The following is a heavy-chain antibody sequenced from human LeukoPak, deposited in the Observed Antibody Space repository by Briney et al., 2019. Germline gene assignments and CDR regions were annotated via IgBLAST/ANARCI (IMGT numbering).Heavy chain of an antibody. CDR2: IIPIFGTA. D-gene: IGHD3-10*01. CDR1: GGTFSSYA. J-gene: IGHJ4*02. Sequence: GASVKVSCKASGGTFSSYAISWVRQAPGQGLEWMGGIIPIFGTANYAQKFQGRVTITTDESTSTAYMELSSLRSEDTAVYYCARDRAYYGSGRKEPAFDYWGQGTLVTVSS. V-gene: IGHV1-69*05. CDR3: ARDRAYYGSGRKEPAFDY.